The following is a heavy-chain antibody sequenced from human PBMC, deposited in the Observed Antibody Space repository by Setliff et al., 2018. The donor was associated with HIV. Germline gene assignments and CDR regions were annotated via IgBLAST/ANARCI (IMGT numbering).Heavy chain of an antibody. D-gene: IGHD5-18*01. CDR3: SNWNTTIDADS. J-gene: IGHJ4*02. CDR2: INDSGDT. CDR1: GGPLSGYC. V-gene: IGHV4-34*01. Sequence: SETLSLTCGLYGGPLSGYCWTWIRQSPEKGLEWIGEINDSGDTKYNPSLMSRLSMSVEKSKNEFSLKVTSVTAADTALYYCSNWNTTIDADSWGQGTLVTVSS.